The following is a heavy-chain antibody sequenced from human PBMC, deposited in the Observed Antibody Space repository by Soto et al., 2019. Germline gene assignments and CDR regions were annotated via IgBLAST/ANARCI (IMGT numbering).Heavy chain of an antibody. CDR1: GYSISSSNW. Sequence: SETLSLTCAVSGYSISSSNWWGWIRQPPGKGLEWIGYIYYSGTTYYNPSLKSRVTMSVDTSKNQFSLKLTSVTAVDTAVYYCARREIQVPIDYWGQGTLVTVSS. J-gene: IGHJ4*02. CDR2: IYYSGTT. CDR3: ARREIQVPIDY. V-gene: IGHV4-28*01. D-gene: IGHD1-26*01.